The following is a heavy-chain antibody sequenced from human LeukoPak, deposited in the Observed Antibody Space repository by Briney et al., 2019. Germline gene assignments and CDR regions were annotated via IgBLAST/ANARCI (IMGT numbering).Heavy chain of an antibody. Sequence: PSDTLSLTCAVSGYSISSSNWWGWLRQPPGQGLEWIGYIYYSGSTYYNPSLKSRVTMSVDTSKNQFSLKLSSVTAVDTAVYYCARTQGYCSSTSCYPFDYWGQGTLVTVSS. D-gene: IGHD2-2*01. V-gene: IGHV4-28*01. CDR2: IYYSGST. CDR1: GYSISSSNW. J-gene: IGHJ4*02. CDR3: ARTQGYCSSTSCYPFDY.